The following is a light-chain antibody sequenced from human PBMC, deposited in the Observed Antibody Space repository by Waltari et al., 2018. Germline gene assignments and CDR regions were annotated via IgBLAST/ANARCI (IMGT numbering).Light chain of an antibody. CDR1: QSVGRH. CDR3: QQRSTWPSVT. CDR2: DAS. J-gene: IGKJ4*01. V-gene: IGKV3-11*01. Sequence: EIVLTQSPATLSLSPGERATVSCRASQSVGRHLAWYQQKPGQAPRLLIYDASDRAADTPARFSGSGSGTDYTLTIRSLEPEDFVVYYCQQRSTWPSVTFGGGTKVEIK.